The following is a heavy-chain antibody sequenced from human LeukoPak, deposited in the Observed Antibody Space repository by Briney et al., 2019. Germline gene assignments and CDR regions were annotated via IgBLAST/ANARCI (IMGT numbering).Heavy chain of an antibody. V-gene: IGHV1-8*01. CDR3: ARTNNSGDYDDY. D-gene: IGHD4-17*01. CDR2: MNPNSGNT. J-gene: IGHJ4*02. Sequence: ASLKISCKASGYTFTSYDINWVRQAPGLGLEWMGWMNPNSGNTGYAQKFQGRVTMTRNTSISTAYMELSSLRSKDTAVYYCARTNNSGDYDDYGGQRTLVTVSS. CDR1: GYTFTSYD.